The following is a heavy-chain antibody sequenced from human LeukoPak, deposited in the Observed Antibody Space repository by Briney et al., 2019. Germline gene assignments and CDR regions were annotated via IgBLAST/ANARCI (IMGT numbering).Heavy chain of an antibody. CDR3: AKAGIAVPATPEY. D-gene: IGHD6-19*01. J-gene: IGHJ4*02. V-gene: IGHV3-7*03. CDR1: GFTFSNYW. Sequence: GGSLRLSCAASGFTFSNYWMNWFRQAPGKGLEWVANIDHHGTEENYVDSVKGRFIISRDNSKNTLYLQMNSLRAEDTAVYYCAKAGIAVPATPEYCGQGTQVTVFS. CDR2: IDHHGTEE.